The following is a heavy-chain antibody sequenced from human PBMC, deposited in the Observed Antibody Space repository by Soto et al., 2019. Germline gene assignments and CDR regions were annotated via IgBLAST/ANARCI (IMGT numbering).Heavy chain of an antibody. CDR2: IYPGDSDT. J-gene: IGHJ5*02. CDR1: GYSFTSYW. CDR3: ARGYCTTNICDPWFDP. Sequence: PGESLKISCTGVGYSFTSYWIGWVRQMPAKGLEWMGIIYPGDSDTRYSPSFQGQVTISADKSISTVYLQWSSLKASDTAMYYCARGYCTTNICDPWFDPWGQGTLVTVS. V-gene: IGHV5-51*01. D-gene: IGHD2-8*01.